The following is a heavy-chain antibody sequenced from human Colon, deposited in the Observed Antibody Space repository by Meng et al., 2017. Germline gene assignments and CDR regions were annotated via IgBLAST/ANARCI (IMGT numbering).Heavy chain of an antibody. D-gene: IGHD3-22*01. CDR1: GHSFTSYD. V-gene: IGHV1-18*01. J-gene: IGHJ4*02. Sequence: QVQLVQSGADVKKPGASLKVPCKTSGHSFTSYDITWVRQAPGQGLEWRGWISVYNGNTNYAQKFQGRVTMTTDTSTSTAYMELRSLRSDDTAVYYCARNYYDSSGYYYGYWGQGTLVTVSS. CDR3: ARNYYDSSGYYYGY. CDR2: ISVYNGNT.